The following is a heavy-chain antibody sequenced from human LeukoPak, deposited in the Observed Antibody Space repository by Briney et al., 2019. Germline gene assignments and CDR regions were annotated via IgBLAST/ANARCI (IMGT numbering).Heavy chain of an antibody. Sequence: GTLVKVSCKVSGYTLTELSMHWVRQAPGKGLEWMGGFDPLDGKTIYAQKFQVRVSMTEDTSIHTAYMELSGLRSEDTAVYYCAIRRRPPRVTYSVRYSRPIAFDIWGQGTMVTVSS. CDR1: GYTLTELS. CDR3: AIRRRPPRVTYSVRYSRPIAFDI. CDR2: FDPLDGKT. D-gene: IGHD1-26*01. J-gene: IGHJ3*02. V-gene: IGHV1-24*01.